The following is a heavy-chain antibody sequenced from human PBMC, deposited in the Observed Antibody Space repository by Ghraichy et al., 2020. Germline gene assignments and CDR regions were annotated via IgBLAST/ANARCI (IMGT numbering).Heavy chain of an antibody. CDR3: ARDVVPSATKYGLDV. J-gene: IGHJ6*02. CDR2: IYYSGST. V-gene: IGHV4-39*07. D-gene: IGHD2-2*01. CDR1: GGSISSSSYY. Sequence: SETLSLTCTVSGGSISSSSYYWGWIRQPPGKGLEWIGSIYYSGSTYYNPSLKSRVTMSVDTSKNQFSLNLSSVTAADTAVYYCARDVVPSATKYGLDVWGQGTTVTVSS.